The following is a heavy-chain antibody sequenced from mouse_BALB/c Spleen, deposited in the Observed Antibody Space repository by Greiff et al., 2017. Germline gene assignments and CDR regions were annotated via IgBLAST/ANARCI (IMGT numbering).Heavy chain of an antibody. CDR1: GFSLTSYG. J-gene: IGHJ4*01. D-gene: IGHD1-2*01. CDR2: IWSGGST. Sequence: VMLVESGPGLVQPSQSLSITCTVSGFSLTSYGVHWVRQSPGKGLEWLGVIWSGGSTDYNAAFISRLSISKDNSKSQVFFKMNSLQANDTAIYYCAGSLLRLRLDYWGQGTSVTVSS. V-gene: IGHV2-2*02. CDR3: AGSLLRLRLDY.